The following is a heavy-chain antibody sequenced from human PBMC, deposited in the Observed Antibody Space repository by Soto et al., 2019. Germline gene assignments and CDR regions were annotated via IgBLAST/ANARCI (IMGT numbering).Heavy chain of an antibody. Sequence: GGSLRLSCAASGFTFSSYAMSWVRQAPGKGLEWVSAISGRGGSKDYADYVTERFTISRDNSKNTLYLQMNSLRAEDQAVYYCAKDHDYYNSSGYYYYWGQGTLVTVSS. CDR1: GFTFSSYA. V-gene: IGHV3-23*01. D-gene: IGHD3-22*01. J-gene: IGHJ4*02. CDR2: ISGRGGSK. CDR3: AKDHDYYNSSGYYYY.